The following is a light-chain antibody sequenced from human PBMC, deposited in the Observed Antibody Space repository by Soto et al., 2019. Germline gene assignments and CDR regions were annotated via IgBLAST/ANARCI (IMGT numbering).Light chain of an antibody. Sequence: EVVLTQSPGTLSLSAGERATLFCRASERVSSNYLAWYQQKPGQAPRLLIYGASSRATGIPDRFSGSGSGTEFTLTISSLQAEDFAVYYCQQYNNWPRTFGQGTKVDNK. CDR2: GAS. J-gene: IGKJ1*01. V-gene: IGKV3-20*01. CDR1: ERVSSNY. CDR3: QQYNNWPRT.